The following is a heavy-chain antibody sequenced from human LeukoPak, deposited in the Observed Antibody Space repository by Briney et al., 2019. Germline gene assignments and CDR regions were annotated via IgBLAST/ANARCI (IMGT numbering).Heavy chain of an antibody. CDR1: GYTFTSYG. Sequence: ASVKVSCKASGYTFTSYGISWVRQAPGQGLEWMGWISAYNGNTNYAQKLQGRVTMTTDTSTSTAYMELRSLRSEDTAVYYCARRYCSGGSCYYGAFDIWGQGTMVTVSS. V-gene: IGHV1-18*01. CDR2: ISAYNGNT. D-gene: IGHD2-15*01. CDR3: ARRYCSGGSCYYGAFDI. J-gene: IGHJ3*02.